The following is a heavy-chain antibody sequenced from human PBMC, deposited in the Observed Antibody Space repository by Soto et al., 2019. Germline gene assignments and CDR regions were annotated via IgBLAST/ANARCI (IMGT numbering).Heavy chain of an antibody. CDR2: ISYDGSNK. J-gene: IGHJ4*02. D-gene: IGHD1-26*01. CDR1: GFTFTDYA. V-gene: IGHV3-30*18. Sequence: QVQLVESGGGVVHPGKSLRLSCAASGFTFTDYAMHWVRKAPGKGLDWVAFISYDGSNKYYADAVKGRFTIYRDNSKNALYVQVSSLRAEDTAVYFCEKSLGTTYFDQWGQGTLVTVSS. CDR3: EKSLGTTYFDQ.